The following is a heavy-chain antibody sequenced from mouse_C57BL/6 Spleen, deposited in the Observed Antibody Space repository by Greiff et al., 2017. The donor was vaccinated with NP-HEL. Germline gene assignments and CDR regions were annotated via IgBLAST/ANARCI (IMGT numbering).Heavy chain of an antibody. CDR1: GYTFTDYN. D-gene: IGHD2-10*01. V-gene: IGHV1-18*01. J-gene: IGHJ3*01. CDR3: ARGTYYGNYPFAY. CDR2: INPNNGGT. Sequence: DVQLQESGPELVKPGASVKIPCKASGYTFTDYNMDWVKQSHGKSLEWIGDINPNNGGTIYNQKFKGKATLTVDKSSSTAYMELRSLTSEDTAVYYCARGTYYGNYPFAYWGQGTLVTVSA.